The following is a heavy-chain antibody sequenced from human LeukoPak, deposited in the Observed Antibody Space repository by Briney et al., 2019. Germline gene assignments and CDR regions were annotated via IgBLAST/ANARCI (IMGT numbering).Heavy chain of an antibody. D-gene: IGHD4-17*01. Sequence: PGGSLRLSCAASGFTFSDYYMSWIRQAPGKGLEWVSYISSSGSTIYYADSVKGRFTISRNNAKNSLYLQMNSLRAEDTAVYYCAREPALFDGDDGDAFDIWGQGTMVTVSS. CDR1: GFTFSDYY. V-gene: IGHV3-11*01. CDR2: ISSSGSTI. J-gene: IGHJ3*02. CDR3: AREPALFDGDDGDAFDI.